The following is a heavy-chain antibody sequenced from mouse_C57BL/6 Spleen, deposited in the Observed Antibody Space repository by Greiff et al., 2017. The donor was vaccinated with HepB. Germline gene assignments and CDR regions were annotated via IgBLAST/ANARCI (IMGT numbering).Heavy chain of an antibody. D-gene: IGHD5-1-1*01. CDR3: ARDPLYLNY. V-gene: IGHV5-4*01. Sequence: EVQGVESGGGLVKPGGSLKLSCAASGFTFSSYAMSWVRQTPEKRLEWVATISDGGSYTYYPDNVKGRFTISRDNAKNNLYLQMSHLKSEDTAMYYCARDPLYLNYWGQGTTLTVSS. CDR1: GFTFSSYA. J-gene: IGHJ2*01. CDR2: ISDGGSYT.